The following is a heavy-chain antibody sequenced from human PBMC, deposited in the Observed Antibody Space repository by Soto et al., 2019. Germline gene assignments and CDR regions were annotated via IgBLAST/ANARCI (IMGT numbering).Heavy chain of an antibody. CDR3: AKNGQPPYYYYGMDV. CDR2: ISGYNGDT. Sequence: QGQLVQSGPEVKKSGASVKVSCKASGYTFSRYGISWVRQAPGQGLEWMGWISGYNGDTKYAQKVQSRVTMTIDTSTYTAYMEFRSLTSDDTAIYYCAKNGQPPYYYYGMDVWGQGTTVTFSS. CDR1: GYTFSRYG. V-gene: IGHV1-18*01. D-gene: IGHD2-8*01. J-gene: IGHJ6*02.